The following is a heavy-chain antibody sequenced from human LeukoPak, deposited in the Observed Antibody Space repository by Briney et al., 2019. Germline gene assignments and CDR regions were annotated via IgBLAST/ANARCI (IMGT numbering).Heavy chain of an antibody. V-gene: IGHV1-18*01. J-gene: IGHJ4*02. CDR1: GYTFTSYG. CDR2: ISAYNGNT. CDR3: ARVYDILTGPPGGDDY. Sequence: ASVKVSCKASGYTFTSYGISWVRQAPGQGLEWMGWISAYNGNTNYAQKLQGRVTMTTDTSTSTAYMELRSLRSDDTAVYYCARVYDILTGPPGGDDYWGQGTLVTVSS. D-gene: IGHD3-9*01.